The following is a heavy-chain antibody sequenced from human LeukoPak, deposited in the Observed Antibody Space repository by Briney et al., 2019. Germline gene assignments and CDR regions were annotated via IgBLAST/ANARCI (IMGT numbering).Heavy chain of an antibody. V-gene: IGHV3-23*01. CDR1: GFTFSSYA. D-gene: IGHD3-3*01. CDR2: ISGSGSST. Sequence: GGSLRLSCAASGFTFSSYAMSWVRQAPGKGLEWVSSISGSGSSTYYADSVKGRFTISRDNSKNTLYLQMNSLRAEDTAVYYCAKDPVYGSGQSHPSDYWGQGTLVTVSS. J-gene: IGHJ4*02. CDR3: AKDPVYGSGQSHPSDY.